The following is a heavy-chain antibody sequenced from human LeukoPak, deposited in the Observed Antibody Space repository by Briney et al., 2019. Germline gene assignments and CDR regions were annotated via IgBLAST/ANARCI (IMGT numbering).Heavy chain of an antibody. CDR2: FNHSGST. V-gene: IGHV4-34*01. D-gene: IGHD2-2*03. J-gene: IGHJ4*02. Sequence: KTSETLSLTCAVYGGSLSGYYWSWIRQPPGKGLEWIGEFNHSGSTNYNPSLKSRVTISVDTSKNQFSLKLSSVTAADTAVYYCARVGYCSSTSCYLFDYWGQGTLVTVSS. CDR3: ARVGYCSSTSCYLFDY. CDR1: GGSLSGYY.